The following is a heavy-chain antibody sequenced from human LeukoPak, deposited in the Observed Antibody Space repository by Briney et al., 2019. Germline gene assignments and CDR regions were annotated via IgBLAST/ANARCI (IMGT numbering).Heavy chain of an antibody. CDR3: ARGWYNFDY. CDR2: INNSGDRR. V-gene: IGHV3-23*01. D-gene: IGHD6-19*01. J-gene: IGHJ4*02. Sequence: LPGGSLRLSCAASGFIFSNHAMSWVRQAPGKGLEWVSGINNSGDRRFYADSVKGRFTISRDNSKNTLYLQMNSLRAEDTAVYYCARGWYNFDYWGQGIRVTVSS. CDR1: GFIFSNHA.